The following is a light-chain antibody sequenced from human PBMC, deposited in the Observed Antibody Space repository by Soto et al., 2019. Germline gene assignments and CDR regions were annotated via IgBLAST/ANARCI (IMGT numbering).Light chain of an antibody. J-gene: IGKJ5*01. CDR2: GAS. CDR1: QSVSSN. V-gene: IGKV3-15*01. Sequence: EIVMTQSPATLSVSPGERATLSCRASQSVSSNLAWYQQKPGQAPRLLIYGASTRATGIPARFSGSGSGTEFTLTISSLQSEDFAVYYCQQYNKLPPITFGQGTRLEIK. CDR3: QQYNKLPPIT.